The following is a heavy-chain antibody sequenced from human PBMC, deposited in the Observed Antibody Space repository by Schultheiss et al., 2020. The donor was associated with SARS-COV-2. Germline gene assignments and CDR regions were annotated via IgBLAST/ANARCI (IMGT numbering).Heavy chain of an antibody. J-gene: IGHJ3*02. CDR2: IYYSGST. D-gene: IGHD5-12*01. Sequence: SETLSLTCAVYGGSFSGYYWSWIRQHPGKGLEWIGYIYYSGSTNYNPSLKSRVTISVDTSKNQFSLKLSSVTAADTAVYYCASQMDIVATSDAFDIWGQGTMVTVSS. V-gene: IGHV4-34*01. CDR3: ASQMDIVATSDAFDI. CDR1: GGSFSGYY.